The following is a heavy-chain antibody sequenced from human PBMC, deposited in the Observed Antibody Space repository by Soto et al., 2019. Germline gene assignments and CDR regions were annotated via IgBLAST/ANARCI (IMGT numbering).Heavy chain of an antibody. D-gene: IGHD2-15*01. CDR3: ARGGGSTGNWIAP. J-gene: IGHJ5*02. V-gene: IGHV4-31*03. Sequence: SETLSLTCTVSGDAIYIGGYYWTWIRQHPGKGLEWIGYIYHTGKTYYNPSLESRVTMSVDTSKNQFSLKLASVTAADTAVYYCARGGGSTGNWIAPWGRGTLVTVSS. CDR1: GDAIYIGGYY. CDR2: IYHTGKT.